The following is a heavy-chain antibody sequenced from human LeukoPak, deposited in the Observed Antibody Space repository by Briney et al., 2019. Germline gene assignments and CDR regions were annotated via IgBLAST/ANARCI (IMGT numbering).Heavy chain of an antibody. CDR2: IRYDGSNK. Sequence: GGSLRLSCAASGFTFSSYGMHWVRQAPGKGLEWVAFIRYDGSNKYYADSVKGRFTISRDNSENTLYLQMNSLRAEDTAVYYCAKDPRITTASYFDYWGQGTLVTVSS. CDR3: AKDPRITTASYFDY. J-gene: IGHJ4*02. D-gene: IGHD3-10*01. CDR1: GFTFSSYG. V-gene: IGHV3-30*02.